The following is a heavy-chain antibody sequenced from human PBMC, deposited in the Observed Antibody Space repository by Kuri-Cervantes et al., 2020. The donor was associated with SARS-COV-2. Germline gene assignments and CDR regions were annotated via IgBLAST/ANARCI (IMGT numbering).Heavy chain of an antibody. CDR3: ARVSNYYDSSGVLDY. J-gene: IGHJ4*02. D-gene: IGHD3-22*01. CDR1: GGSISSSSYY. CDR2: IYYSGST. V-gene: IGHV4-39*07. Sequence: SETLSLTCTVSGGSISSSSYYWGWIRQPPGKGLEWIGSIYYSGSTNYNPSLKSRVTISVDTSKNQFSLKLSSVTAADTAVYYCARVSNYYDSSGVLDYWGQGTLVTVSS.